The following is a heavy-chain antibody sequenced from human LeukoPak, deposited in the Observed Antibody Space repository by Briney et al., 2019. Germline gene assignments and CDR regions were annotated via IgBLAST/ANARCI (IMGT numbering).Heavy chain of an antibody. Sequence: GGSLRLSCAASGFTVSSNYMSWVRQAPGKGLEWVSVIYSGGSTYYADSVKGRFTISRHNSKNTLYLQMNSLRAGDTAVYYCARGGAMVRGVIMGTRWFDPWGQGTLVTVSS. CDR1: GFTVSSNY. CDR3: ARGGAMVRGVIMGTRWFDP. D-gene: IGHD3-10*01. J-gene: IGHJ5*02. CDR2: IYSGGST. V-gene: IGHV3-53*04.